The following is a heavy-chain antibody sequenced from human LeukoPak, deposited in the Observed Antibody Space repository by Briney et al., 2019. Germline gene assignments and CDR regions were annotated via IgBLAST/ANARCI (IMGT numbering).Heavy chain of an antibody. D-gene: IGHD6-13*01. Sequence: SETLSLTCTVSGGSISSYYWSWIRQPAGKGLEWIGRIYTSGSTNYNPSLKSRVTISVDTSKNQFSLKLSSVTAADTAVYYCARDSGYSSSDAFDIWGQGTMVTVSS. CDR2: IYTSGST. CDR3: ARDSGYSSSDAFDI. V-gene: IGHV4-4*07. J-gene: IGHJ3*02. CDR1: GGSISSYY.